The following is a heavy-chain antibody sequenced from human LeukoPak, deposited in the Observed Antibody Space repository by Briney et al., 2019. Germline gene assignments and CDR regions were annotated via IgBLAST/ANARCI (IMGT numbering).Heavy chain of an antibody. CDR3: ARLVVDCYDSSGYYLPYYFDY. J-gene: IGHJ4*02. V-gene: IGHV4-39*01. D-gene: IGHD3-22*01. CDR1: GGSISSSNYY. Sequence: SETLSLTCTVSGGSISSSNYYWGWIRQPPGKGLEWIGSIYYSGSTYYNPSLKSRVTISVDTSKNQFSLKLSSVTAADTAVYYCARLVVDCYDSSGYYLPYYFDYWGQGTLVTVSS. CDR2: IYYSGST.